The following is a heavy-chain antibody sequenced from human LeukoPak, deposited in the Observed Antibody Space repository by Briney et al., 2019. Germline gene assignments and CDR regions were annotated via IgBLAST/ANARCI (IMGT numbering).Heavy chain of an antibody. CDR3: ARTDGASYYYYYMDV. J-gene: IGHJ6*03. Sequence: GGSRRLSCAASGFTFSSYAMSWVRQAPGKGLEWVSGISSSGGSTYYAGSVKGRFTISRDNSKNTLHVQMSSLRAEDTAVYYCARTDGASYYYYYMDVWGKGTTVTVSS. D-gene: IGHD1-1*01. V-gene: IGHV3-23*01. CDR2: ISSSGGST. CDR1: GFTFSSYA.